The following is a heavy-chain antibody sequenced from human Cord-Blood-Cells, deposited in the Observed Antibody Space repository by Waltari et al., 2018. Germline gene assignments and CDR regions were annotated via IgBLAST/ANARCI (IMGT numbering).Heavy chain of an antibody. D-gene: IGHD2-15*01. Sequence: QVQLQQWGAGLLKPSETLSLTCAVYGGSFSGYYWSWIRQPPGKGLEWIGEINHSGSTNYNPSLKSRVTRSVDTSKNQFSLKLSSVTAADTAVYYCARGPRLRAFDIWGQGTMVTVSS. J-gene: IGHJ3*02. V-gene: IGHV4-34*01. CDR2: INHSGST. CDR1: GGSFSGYY. CDR3: ARGPRLRAFDI.